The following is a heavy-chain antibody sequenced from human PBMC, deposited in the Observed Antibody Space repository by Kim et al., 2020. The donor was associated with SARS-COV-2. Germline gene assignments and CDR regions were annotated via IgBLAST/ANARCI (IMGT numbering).Heavy chain of an antibody. CDR2: ISYDGSNK. CDR3: AKENSSGWYSEWGYDAFDI. D-gene: IGHD6-19*01. Sequence: GGSLRLSCAASGFTFSSYGMHWVRQAPGKGLEWVAVISYDGSNKYYADSVKGRFTISRDNSKNTLYLQMNSLRAEDTAVYYCAKENSSGWYSEWGYDAFDIWGQGTMVTVSS. J-gene: IGHJ3*02. V-gene: IGHV3-30*18. CDR1: GFTFSSYG.